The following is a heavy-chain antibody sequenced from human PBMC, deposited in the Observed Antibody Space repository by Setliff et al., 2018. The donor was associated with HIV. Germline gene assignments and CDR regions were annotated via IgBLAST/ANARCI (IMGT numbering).Heavy chain of an antibody. V-gene: IGHV4-4*09. Sequence: PSETLSLTCTVSGGSISSYYWSWIRQPPGKGLEWIGYINTSGTTNYNPSLKSRVTMSVDTSKNQFSLKLSSVTAADTAVYYCAKRAVQDGTVTSSNWFESWGQGTLVTVSS. CDR1: GGSISSYY. D-gene: IGHD1-7*01. CDR2: INTSGTT. CDR3: AKRAVQDGTVTSSNWFES. J-gene: IGHJ5*01.